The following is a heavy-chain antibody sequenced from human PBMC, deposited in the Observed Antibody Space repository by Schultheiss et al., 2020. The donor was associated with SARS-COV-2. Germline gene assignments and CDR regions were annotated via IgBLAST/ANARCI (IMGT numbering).Heavy chain of an antibody. CDR3: ARETHCSSTSCYLSYFDY. CDR2: IYSGGST. CDR1: GFTFSSYA. D-gene: IGHD2-2*01. J-gene: IGHJ4*02. Sequence: GGSLRLSCAASGFTFSSYAMSWVRQAPGKGLEWVSVIYSGGSTYYADSVKGRFTISRDNSKNTLYLQMNSLRAEDTAVYYCARETHCSSTSCYLSYFDYWGQGTLVTVSS. V-gene: IGHV3-66*01.